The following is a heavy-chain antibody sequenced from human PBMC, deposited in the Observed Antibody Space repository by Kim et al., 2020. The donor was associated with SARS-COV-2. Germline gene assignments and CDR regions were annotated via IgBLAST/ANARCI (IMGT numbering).Heavy chain of an antibody. Sequence: AQKLQGRVTMTTDTSTSTAYMELRSLRSDDTAVYYCAREGHIVVASPLDYWGQGTLVTVSS. D-gene: IGHD2-21*01. V-gene: IGHV1-18*01. CDR3: AREGHIVVASPLDY. J-gene: IGHJ4*02.